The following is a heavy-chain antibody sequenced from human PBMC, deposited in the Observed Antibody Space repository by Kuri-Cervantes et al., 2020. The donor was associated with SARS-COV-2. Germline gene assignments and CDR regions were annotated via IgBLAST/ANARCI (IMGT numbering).Heavy chain of an antibody. CDR1: GFTFTSYA. V-gene: IGHV3-23*01. D-gene: IGHD3-3*01. CDR2: ISGSGDST. Sequence: GESLKISCAASGFTFTSYAMSWVRLAPGKGLEWVSAISGSGDSTYYADSVKGRFTISRDNSKNTLYLQMNSLRAEDTAVYYCARLYYDFWSGYGYYGMDVWGQGTTVTVSS. CDR3: ARLYYDFWSGYGYYGMDV. J-gene: IGHJ6*02.